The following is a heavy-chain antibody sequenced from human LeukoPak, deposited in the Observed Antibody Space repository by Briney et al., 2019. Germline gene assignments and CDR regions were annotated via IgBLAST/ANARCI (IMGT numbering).Heavy chain of an antibody. D-gene: IGHD4-11*01. CDR2: IYHSGST. V-gene: IGHV4-38-2*01. CDR1: GYSISSGYY. CDR3: ARLTYSGPHYFDY. Sequence: SETLSLTCAVSGYSISSGYYWGWIRQPPGKGLEWIGSIYHSGSTYYNPSLKSRATISVDTSKNQFSLKLSSVTAADTAVYYCARLTYSGPHYFDYWGQGTLVTVSS. J-gene: IGHJ4*02.